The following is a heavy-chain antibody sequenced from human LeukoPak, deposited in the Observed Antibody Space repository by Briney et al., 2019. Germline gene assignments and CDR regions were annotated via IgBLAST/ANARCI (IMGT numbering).Heavy chain of an antibody. CDR3: AKDLRYYDNSGYPDAFDI. J-gene: IGHJ3*02. CDR1: GFTFSSYG. V-gene: IGHV3-30*18. Sequence: GRSLRLSCAASGFTFSSYGMHWVRQAPGKGLEWVAVISYDGSNKYYADSVKGRFTISRDNSKNTLYLQMSSLRAEDTAVYYCAKDLRYYDNSGYPDAFDIWGQGTMVTVSS. CDR2: ISYDGSNK. D-gene: IGHD3-22*01.